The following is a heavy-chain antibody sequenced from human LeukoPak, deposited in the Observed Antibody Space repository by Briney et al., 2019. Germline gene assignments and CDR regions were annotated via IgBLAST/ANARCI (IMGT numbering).Heavy chain of an antibody. Sequence: SETLSLTCTVSGGSLSSYYWSWIRQPPGKGLEWIGYIYYSGSTNFNPSLKGRVTISVDTSKNRFSLKLSSVTAADTAVYYCAAERITIFGVGTYFDYWGQGTLVTVSS. J-gene: IGHJ4*02. CDR2: IYYSGST. CDR1: GGSLSSYY. V-gene: IGHV4-59*01. CDR3: AAERITIFGVGTYFDY. D-gene: IGHD3-3*01.